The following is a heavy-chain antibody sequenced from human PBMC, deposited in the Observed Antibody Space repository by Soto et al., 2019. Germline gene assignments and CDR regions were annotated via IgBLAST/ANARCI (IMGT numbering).Heavy chain of an antibody. J-gene: IGHJ6*02. CDR1: GGSFSSYY. V-gene: IGHV4-59*01. D-gene: IGHD3-22*01. Sequence: SETLSLTCTVSGGSFSSYYWSWIRQPPGKGLEWIGYIYYSGSTNYNPSLKSRVTISVDTSKNQFSLKLSSVTAADTAVYYCARSKYYYDSSGYYYYYGMDVWGQGTTVTVSS. CDR3: ARSKYYYDSSGYYYYYGMDV. CDR2: IYYSGST.